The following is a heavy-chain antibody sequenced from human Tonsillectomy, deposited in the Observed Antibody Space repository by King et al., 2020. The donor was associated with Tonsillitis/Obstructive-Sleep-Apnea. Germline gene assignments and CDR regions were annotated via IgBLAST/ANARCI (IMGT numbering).Heavy chain of an antibody. Sequence: VQLVESGGGVVPPGRSLRLSCAASGFTFSNNGMHWVRQAPGKGLEWVAVVLSDGSDEDYADVVRGRFTISRDTSRNTLYLQMNSLRAEDTAVYYCARASPPYCRSSSCSYYFDYWGQGTPVTVSS. V-gene: IGHV3-33*05. J-gene: IGHJ4*02. CDR2: VLSDGSDE. CDR1: GFTFSNNG. CDR3: ARASPPYCRSSSCSYYFDY. D-gene: IGHD2-15*01.